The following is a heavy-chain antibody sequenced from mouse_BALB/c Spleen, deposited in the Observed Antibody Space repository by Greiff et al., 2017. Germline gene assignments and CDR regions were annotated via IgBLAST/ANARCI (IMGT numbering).Heavy chain of an antibody. CDR3: ARGITTVVAGDY. D-gene: IGHD1-1*01. V-gene: IGHV5-6-5*01. J-gene: IGHJ2*01. CDR1: GFTFSSYA. Sequence: EVMLVESGGGLVKPGGSLKLSCAASGFTFSSYAMSWVRQTPEKRLEWVASISSGGSTYYPDSVKGRFTISRDNARNILYLQMSSLRSEDTAMYYCARGITTVVAGDYWGQGTTLTVSS. CDR2: ISSGGST.